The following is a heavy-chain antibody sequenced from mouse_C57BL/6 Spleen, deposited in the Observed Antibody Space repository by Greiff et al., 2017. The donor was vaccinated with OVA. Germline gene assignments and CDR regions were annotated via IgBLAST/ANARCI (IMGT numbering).Heavy chain of an antibody. Sequence: EVMLVESGEGLVKPGGSLKLSCAASGFTFSSYALSWIRQTPEKRLEWVAYISSGGDYIYYADTVKGRFTISRDNARNTLYLQMSSLKSEDTAMYYCTREEGRFFDYWGQGTTLTVSS. V-gene: IGHV5-9-1*02. CDR2: ISSGGDYI. J-gene: IGHJ2*01. CDR1: GFTFSSYA. CDR3: TREEGRFFDY.